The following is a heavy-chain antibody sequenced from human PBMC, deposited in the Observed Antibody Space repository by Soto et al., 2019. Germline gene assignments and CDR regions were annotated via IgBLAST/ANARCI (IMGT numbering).Heavy chain of an antibody. V-gene: IGHV4-31*01. CDR1: GGSISSGGYY. CDR3: ARSQGRWFDI. D-gene: IGHD2-15*01. J-gene: IGHJ3*02. CDR2: IYYSGST. Sequence: QVQLQESGPGLVKPSQTLSLTCTVSGGSISSGGYYWSWIRQHPGKGLEWIGYIYYSGSTYYNPSLKXXVXIXXGTTKNQFTLQLSSVTAADTAVYYCARSQGRWFDIWGQGTMVTVSS.